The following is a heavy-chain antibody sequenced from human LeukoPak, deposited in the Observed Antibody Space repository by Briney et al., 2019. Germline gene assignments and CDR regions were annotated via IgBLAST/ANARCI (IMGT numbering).Heavy chain of an antibody. J-gene: IGHJ3*02. D-gene: IGHD2-8*01. CDR2: ISSSTSYI. CDR1: GFTFSSYS. CDR3: ARATNGRFDI. Sequence: GGSLRLSCAASGFTFSSYSMNWVRQAPGKGLEWVSFISSSTSYISYADSVKGRFTISRDTATSSLWLQMNRLRAADTAVYYCARATNGRFDIWGQGTMVTVSS. V-gene: IGHV3-21*01.